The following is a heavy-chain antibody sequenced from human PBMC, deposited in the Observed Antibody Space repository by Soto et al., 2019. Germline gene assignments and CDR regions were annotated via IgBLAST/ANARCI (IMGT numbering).Heavy chain of an antibody. J-gene: IGHJ6*02. CDR3: ARGGGCYSFRCLDV. D-gene: IGHD2-15*01. CDR1: GGSISSSTYY. CDR2: TYYSGST. V-gene: IGHV4-31*03. Sequence: SETLSLTCTVSGGSISSSTYYWGWIRQHPGKGLEWIGYTYYSGSTYYNPSLKSRVTTSVDTSKNQFSLKLSSVTAADTAVYYCARGGGCYSFRCLDVGAQGPRFTFPS.